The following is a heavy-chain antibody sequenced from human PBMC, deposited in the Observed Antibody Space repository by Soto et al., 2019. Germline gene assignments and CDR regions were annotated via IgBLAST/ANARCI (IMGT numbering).Heavy chain of an antibody. CDR2: ISGSGGRT. D-gene: IGHD3-3*01. CDR3: AKADDFWSGYHIYYYYGMDV. Sequence: GGSLRLSCAASGFTFGSYAMSWVRQAPGKGLEWVSGISGSGGRTYYADSVKGRFTISRDNSKHTLYLQMNSLRAEDTAVYYCAKADDFWSGYHIYYYYGMDVWGQGTTVTVSS. V-gene: IGHV3-23*01. CDR1: GFTFGSYA. J-gene: IGHJ6*02.